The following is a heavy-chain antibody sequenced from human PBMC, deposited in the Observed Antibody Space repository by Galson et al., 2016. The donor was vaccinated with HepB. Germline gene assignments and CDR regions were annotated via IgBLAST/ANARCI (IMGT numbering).Heavy chain of an antibody. CDR1: GFDFSSDW. Sequence: SLRLSCAASGFDFSSDWMHWVRQDLGQGPVWVSRINRDGKISNYADHVKGRVTISRDNAKNTLYLQMNSQRAEDTAVYFCVTEHSVVPTTAYNWFDPWGQGTLVTVSS. CDR2: INRDGKIS. V-gene: IGHV3-74*01. J-gene: IGHJ5*02. CDR3: VTEHSVVPTTAYNWFDP. D-gene: IGHD4-23*01.